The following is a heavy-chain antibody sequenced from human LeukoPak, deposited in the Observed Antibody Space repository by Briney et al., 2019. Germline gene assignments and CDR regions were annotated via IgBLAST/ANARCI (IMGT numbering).Heavy chain of an antibody. CDR1: GFTFSSYG. D-gene: IGHD1-26*01. Sequence: PGGSLRLSCAAAGFTFSSYGMSWVRQAPGKGLEWVSAINGSGSTYYADSVKGRFTISRDNSKNTLYLQMNSLRAEDTAVYYCARDSNGSFDYWGQGALVTVSS. CDR2: INGSGST. J-gene: IGHJ4*02. V-gene: IGHV3-23*01. CDR3: ARDSNGSFDY.